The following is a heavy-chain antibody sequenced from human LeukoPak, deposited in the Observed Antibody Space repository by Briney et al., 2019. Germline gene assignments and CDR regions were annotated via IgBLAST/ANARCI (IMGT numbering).Heavy chain of an antibody. CDR1: EFTFSSSA. J-gene: IGHJ4*02. CDR3: ARRYGSSSYYFDY. CDR2: ISSTGGTT. V-gene: IGHV3-23*01. D-gene: IGHD6-6*01. Sequence: GGSLRLSCAASEFTFSSSAMSWVRQAPGKGLEGVSAISSTGGTTYYADSVKGRFTTSRDNSKSTLYLEMNSLRGDDTALYYCARRYGSSSYYFDYWGQGTLVTVSS.